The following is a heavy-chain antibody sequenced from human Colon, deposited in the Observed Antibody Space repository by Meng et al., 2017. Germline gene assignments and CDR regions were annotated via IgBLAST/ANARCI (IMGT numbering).Heavy chain of an antibody. CDR2: ISSSSS. CDR1: GFTFSSYS. J-gene: IGHJ4*02. V-gene: IGHV3-21*01. CDR3: ARGRVVVVASPSDY. D-gene: IGHD2-15*01. Sequence: EGQLVESGGGLVKPGGSLRLSGAASGFTFSSYSMNWVRQAPGKGLEWVSSISSSSSYADSVKGRFTISRDNAKNSLYLQMNSLRAEDTAVYYCARGRVVVVASPSDYWGQGTLVTVSS.